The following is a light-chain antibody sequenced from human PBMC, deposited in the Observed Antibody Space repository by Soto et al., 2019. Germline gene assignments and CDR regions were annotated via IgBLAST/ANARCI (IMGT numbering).Light chain of an antibody. Sequence: DIVMTQAPDSLAVSLGERATINCKSTQDVFYRSNNKHYLAWYQQKPGQPPKLLIYCASSRDSGVPDRFSASGSGPDCTLTITSLKAEDVAVYYCQQDHSTAWTFGQGTKVEI. CDR1: QDVFYRSNNKHY. J-gene: IGKJ1*01. CDR2: CAS. CDR3: QQDHSTAWT. V-gene: IGKV4-1*01.